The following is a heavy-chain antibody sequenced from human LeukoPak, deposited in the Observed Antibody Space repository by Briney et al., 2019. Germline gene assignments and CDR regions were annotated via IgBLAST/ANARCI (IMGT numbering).Heavy chain of an antibody. V-gene: IGHV3-23*01. J-gene: IGHJ4*02. CDR1: GFRFSSDI. CDR2: MSGSGRHT. Sequence: GRCLRLSCVVSGFRFSSDIASWVSQAPGRGLEWVSGMSGSGRHTYYADSVKGRFTISRDNARNTVYLQMNSLRVEDTAVYYCAKERYNYGQYYFDYWGQGTLVTASS. CDR3: AKERYNYGQYYFDY. D-gene: IGHD5-18*01.